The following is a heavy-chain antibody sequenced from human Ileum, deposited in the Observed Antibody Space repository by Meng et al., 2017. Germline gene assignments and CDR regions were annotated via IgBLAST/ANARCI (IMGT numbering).Heavy chain of an antibody. V-gene: IGHV4-34*01. CDR3: ARRIRGGSYLG. CDR1: GDSFTDYY. CDR2: IHYSGST. D-gene: IGHD1-26*01. J-gene: IGHJ4*02. Sequence: QLQLMQWGAGKLKPSDTLSLTCNVYGDSFTDYYWNWIRQPPGKGLEWIGEIHYSGSTNYNPSLESRVTISEDTSQKQFSLRLSSVTAADTAVYYCARRIRGGSYLGWGQGTLVTVSS.